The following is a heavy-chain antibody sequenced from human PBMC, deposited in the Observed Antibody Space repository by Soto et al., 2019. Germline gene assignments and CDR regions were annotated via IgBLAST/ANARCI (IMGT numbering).Heavy chain of an antibody. J-gene: IGHJ6*02. Sequence: PGESLKISCKASGYSFGENWIGWVRQVPGKGLEWMGIIYPGDSDTRYTPSFQGQVTISAARSVITAYLQWTRLKASDTATYYCASLSGYSSDYYYGIDVWGQGTPGTGSS. CDR3: ASLSGYSSDYYYGIDV. D-gene: IGHD5-12*01. CDR2: IYPGDSDT. V-gene: IGHV5-51*01. CDR1: GYSFGENW.